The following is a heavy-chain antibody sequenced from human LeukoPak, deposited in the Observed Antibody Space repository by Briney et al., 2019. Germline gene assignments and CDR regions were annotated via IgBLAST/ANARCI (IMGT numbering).Heavy chain of an antibody. CDR2: INSNGDDI. CDR3: ANWIGSSSRDY. V-gene: IGHV3-23*01. CDR1: GFTFSTYA. Sequence: GGSPRLSCAASGFTFSTYAMTWVRQAPGKGLEWVSGINSNGDDIYYADSVRGRFTISRDNSKNALYLQMDSLRAEDTAVYYCANWIGSSSRDYWGQGTLVTVSS. D-gene: IGHD6-6*01. J-gene: IGHJ4*02.